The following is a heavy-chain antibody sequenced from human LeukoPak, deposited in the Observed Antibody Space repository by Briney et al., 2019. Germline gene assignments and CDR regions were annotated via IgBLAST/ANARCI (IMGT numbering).Heavy chain of an antibody. CDR2: IASDGSST. CDR1: GFTFSSYW. V-gene: IGHV3-74*01. Sequence: GGSLRLSCVASGFTFSSYWMNWVRQAPGKGLVWVSRIASDGSSTTYADSVKGRFSISRDNAKNTLYLQMNSLRVEDTAVYYCARGRPHGNDYWGQGTLVTVSS. CDR3: ARGRPHGNDY. D-gene: IGHD4-23*01. J-gene: IGHJ4*02.